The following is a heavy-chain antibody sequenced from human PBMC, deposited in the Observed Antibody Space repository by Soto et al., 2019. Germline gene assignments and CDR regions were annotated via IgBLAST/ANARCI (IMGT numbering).Heavy chain of an antibody. J-gene: IGHJ5*02. CDR3: ARDIHAGFTRHLDP. CDR2: TEYTGNT. CDR1: GGSITSCH. V-gene: IGHV4-59*01. Sequence: SETLSLTCVVSGGSITSCHWSWIRQFPGKGLEWIAYTEYTGNTNYNPSLKSRVTISMDTSKNQLSLKLTSMTAPDTDVYYSARDIHAGFTRHLDPWGEGTLVTVPS. D-gene: IGHD2-8*01.